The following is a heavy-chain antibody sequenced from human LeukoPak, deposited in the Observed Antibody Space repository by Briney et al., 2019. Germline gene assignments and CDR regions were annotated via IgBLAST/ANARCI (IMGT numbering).Heavy chain of an antibody. V-gene: IGHV1-69*13. CDR1: GGTFSSYA. J-gene: IGHJ4*02. CDR3: AVHISSSSWYDY. Sequence: ASVKVSCKVSGGTFSSYAISWVRQAPGQGLEWMGGIIPIFGTANYAQKFQGRVTITADESTSTAYMELSSLRSEDTAVYYCAVHISSSSWYDYWGQGTLVTVSS. CDR2: IIPIFGTA. D-gene: IGHD6-13*01.